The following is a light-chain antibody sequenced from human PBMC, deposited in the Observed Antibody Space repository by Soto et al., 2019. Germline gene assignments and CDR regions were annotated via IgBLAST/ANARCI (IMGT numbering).Light chain of an antibody. CDR1: SSDVGGYNY. CDR2: EVS. J-gene: IGLJ1*01. V-gene: IGLV2-8*01. Sequence: QSALTQPASVSGSPGQSITISCTGTSSDVGGYNYVSWYQQHPGKAPKLMIYEVSKRPSGVPDRFSGSKSGYTASLTVSGLQAEDEADYYCISYAGSNLLYVFGTGTKVTVL. CDR3: ISYAGSNLLYV.